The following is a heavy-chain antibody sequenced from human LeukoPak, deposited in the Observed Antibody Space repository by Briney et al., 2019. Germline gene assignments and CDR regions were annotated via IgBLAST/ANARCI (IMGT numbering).Heavy chain of an antibody. CDR2: ISKSADTI. J-gene: IGHJ4*02. CDR1: GFTFSDYY. CDR3: ARDSISGSSSDF. D-gene: IGHD1-26*01. Sequence: PGGSLRLSCAASGFTFSDYYMSWIRQAPGKGLEWVSYISKSADTIFYAASVKGRFTISRDNAKSSLYLQMSSLRVEDTAVYYCARDSISGSSSDFWGQGTLVTVSS. V-gene: IGHV3-11*04.